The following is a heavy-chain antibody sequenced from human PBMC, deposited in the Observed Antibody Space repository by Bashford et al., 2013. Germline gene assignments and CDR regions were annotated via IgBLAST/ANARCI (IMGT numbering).Heavy chain of an antibody. CDR1: GFTFSSYG. Sequence: GGSLRLSCAASGFTFSSYGMHWVRQAPGKGLEWVAVISYDGSNKYYADSVKGRFTISRDNSKNTLYLQMNSLRAEDTAVYYCAKDSGPWGQGTLVTVSS. V-gene: IGHV3-30*18. CDR2: ISYDGSNK. CDR3: AKDSGP. J-gene: IGHJ5*02.